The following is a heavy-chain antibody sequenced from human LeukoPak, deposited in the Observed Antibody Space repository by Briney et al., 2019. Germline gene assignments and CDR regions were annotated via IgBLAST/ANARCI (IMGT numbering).Heavy chain of an antibody. CDR1: GGSISSSSYY. D-gene: IGHD6-13*01. J-gene: IGHJ5*02. CDR3: ARALHSSSWYGYHWFDP. CDR2: IYHSGST. V-gene: IGHV4-39*07. Sequence: SETLSLTCTVSGGSISSSSYYWGWIRQPPGKGLEWIGSIYHSGSTYYNPSLKSRVTISVDTSKNQFSLKLSSVTAADTAVYYCARALHSSSWYGYHWFDPWGQGTLVTVSS.